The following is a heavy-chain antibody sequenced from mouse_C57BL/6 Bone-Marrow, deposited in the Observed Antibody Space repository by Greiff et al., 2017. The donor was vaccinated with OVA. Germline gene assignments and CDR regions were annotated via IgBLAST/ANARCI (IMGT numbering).Heavy chain of an antibody. V-gene: IGHV1-7*01. CDR1: GYTFTSYW. J-gene: IGHJ4*01. D-gene: IGHD1-1*01. Sequence: QVHVKQSGAELAKPGASVKLSCKASGYTFTSYWMHWVKQRPGQGLEWIGYINPSSGYTKYNQKFKDKATLTADKSSSTAYMQLSSLTYEDSAVYYCASYYGSSLYYYAMDYWGQGTSVTVSS. CDR2: INPSSGYT. CDR3: ASYYGSSLYYYAMDY.